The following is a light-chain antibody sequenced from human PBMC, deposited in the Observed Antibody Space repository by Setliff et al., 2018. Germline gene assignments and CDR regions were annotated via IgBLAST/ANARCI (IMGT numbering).Light chain of an antibody. V-gene: IGLV2-14*01. CDR3: SSYISSSTFV. CDR1: SSDVGGYNY. Sequence: QSVLTQPASVSGSPGQSITISCTGTSSDVGGYNYVSWYQQHPGKAPKLTIYDVSKRPSGVSNRFSGSKSGNTASLTISGLQAEDEADYYCSSYISSSTFVFGTGTKVTVL. CDR2: DVS. J-gene: IGLJ1*01.